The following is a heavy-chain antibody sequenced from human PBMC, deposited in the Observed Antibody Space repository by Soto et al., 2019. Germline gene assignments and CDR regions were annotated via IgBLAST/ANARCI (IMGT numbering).Heavy chain of an antibody. CDR1: GYTFTGYY. CDR2: INPNSGGT. CDR3: ARGIRTDYYDSSIYQDY. J-gene: IGHJ4*02. V-gene: IGHV1-2*02. D-gene: IGHD3-22*01. Sequence: GASVKVSFKASGYTFTGYYIHWLRQAPGQGLEWMGWINPNSGGTNYAQKFQGRVTMTRDTSISTAYMYLSSLRSDDTAVYYCARGIRTDYYDSSIYQDYWGQGTLVTVSS.